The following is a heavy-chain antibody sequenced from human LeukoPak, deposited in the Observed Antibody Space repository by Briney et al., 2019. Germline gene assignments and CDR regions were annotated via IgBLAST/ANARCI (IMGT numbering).Heavy chain of an antibody. CDR2: ISWNSGSI. D-gene: IGHD1-26*01. V-gene: IGHV3-9*01. J-gene: IGHJ3*02. CDR3: AKDIEKWGLLCAFDI. Sequence: GGSLRLSCAASGFTFDDYAMHWVRQAPGKGLEWVSGISWNSGSIGYADSVKGRFTISRDNAKNSLYLQMNSLRAEDTALYYCAKDIEKWGLLCAFDIWGQGTMVTVSS. CDR1: GFTFDDYA.